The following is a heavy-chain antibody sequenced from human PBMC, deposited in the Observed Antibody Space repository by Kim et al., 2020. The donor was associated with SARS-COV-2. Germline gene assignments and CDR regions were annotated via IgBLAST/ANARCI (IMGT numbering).Heavy chain of an antibody. CDR3: ARSTAVTESDN. Sequence: NTTYAQKFQARVTMTTDTSTSTAYMELRSLRSDDTAVYYCARSTAVTESDNWGQGTLVIVSS. CDR2: NT. J-gene: IGHJ4*02. V-gene: IGHV1-18*01. D-gene: IGHD6-19*01.